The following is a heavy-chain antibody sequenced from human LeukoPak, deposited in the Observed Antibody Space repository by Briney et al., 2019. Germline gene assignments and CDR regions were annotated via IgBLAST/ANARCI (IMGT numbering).Heavy chain of an antibody. CDR1: GFTFKTYT. D-gene: IGHD7-27*01. J-gene: IGHJ3*02. V-gene: IGHV3-21*01. CDR3: AREGVSANWGWGCAFDI. CDR2: ISSSSSYI. Sequence: GGSLRLSCAASGFTFKTYTMHWVRQAPGMGLEWVSSISSSSSYIFYADSVKGRFTISRDNAKNSLYLQMNSLRAEDTAVYYCAREGVSANWGWGCAFDIWGQGTMVTVSS.